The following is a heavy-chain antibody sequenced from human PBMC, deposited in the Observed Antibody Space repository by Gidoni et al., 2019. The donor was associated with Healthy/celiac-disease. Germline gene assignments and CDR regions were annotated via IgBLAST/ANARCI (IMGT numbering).Heavy chain of an antibody. Sequence: QVQLVQSGAEVKKPGASVKGSCKASGDTFTGYYMHWLRQAQGPGLEWMGWINPTSGDTTDAQKFRGRITMTRYTSISTAHMELSRLGSDATAVYSCASAQAQGPWPYHDLWSRGTLVTVSS. D-gene: IGHD5-12*01. J-gene: IGHJ2*01. CDR2: INPTSGDT. V-gene: IGHV1-2*02. CDR3: ASAQAQGPWPYHDL. CDR1: GDTFTGYY.